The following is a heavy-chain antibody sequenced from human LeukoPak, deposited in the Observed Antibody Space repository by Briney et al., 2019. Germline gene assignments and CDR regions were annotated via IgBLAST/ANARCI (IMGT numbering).Heavy chain of an antibody. CDR3: ARGGLATTNFDY. CDR1: GGSISSYY. J-gene: IGHJ4*02. D-gene: IGHD5-24*01. CDR2: NYYSGST. Sequence: SETLSLTCTVSGGSISSYYWSWLRQPPGKGLEWIGYNYYSGSTNYNPSLKSRVTISVDTSKNQFSLKLSSVTAADTAVYYCARGGLATTNFDYWGQGTLVTVSS. V-gene: IGHV4-59*01.